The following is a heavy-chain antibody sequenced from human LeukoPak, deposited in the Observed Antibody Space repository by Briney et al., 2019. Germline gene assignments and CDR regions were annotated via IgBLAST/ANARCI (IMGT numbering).Heavy chain of an antibody. Sequence: SETLSLTCAVYGGSFIGNYWSWIRQPPGKGLEWIGEINHSGSTNYNPSLKSRVTISVDTSKNQFSLKLNSVTAADTAVYYCARKRYDDPYFFDYWGQGTLVTVSS. V-gene: IGHV4-34*01. D-gene: IGHD3-16*01. CDR3: ARKRYDDPYFFDY. CDR1: GGSFIGNY. J-gene: IGHJ4*02. CDR2: INHSGST.